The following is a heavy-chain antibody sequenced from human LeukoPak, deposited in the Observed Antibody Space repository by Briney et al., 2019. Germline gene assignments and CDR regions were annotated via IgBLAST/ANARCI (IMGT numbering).Heavy chain of an antibody. CDR3: AKCTTTCYANAFHI. V-gene: IGHV3-48*01. CDR2: ISSRSTTT. CDR1: GFTFSSYS. D-gene: IGHD2-2*01. J-gene: IGHJ3*02. Sequence: GGSLRLSCAAFGFTFSSYSMNWVRQAPGKGLEWVSYISSRSTTTYYADSVKGRFTISRDNFKNTLYLQMNSLRVEDTAVYYCAKCTTTCYANAFHIWGQGTVVTVSS.